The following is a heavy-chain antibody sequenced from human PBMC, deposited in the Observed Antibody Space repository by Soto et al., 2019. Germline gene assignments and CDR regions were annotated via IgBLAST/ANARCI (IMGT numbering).Heavy chain of an antibody. J-gene: IGHJ4*02. D-gene: IGHD6-19*01. Sequence: GGSLRLSCAASGFTFSDYYMSWVRQAPRKGLEWISYISSSGATIYYADSVKGRFTISRDHAKNSLFLQINDLRVEDTAVYYCAISGWIYYLGYVAQGTLVTVAS. CDR2: ISSSGATI. CDR1: GFTFSDYY. CDR3: AISGWIYYLGY. V-gene: IGHV3-11*01.